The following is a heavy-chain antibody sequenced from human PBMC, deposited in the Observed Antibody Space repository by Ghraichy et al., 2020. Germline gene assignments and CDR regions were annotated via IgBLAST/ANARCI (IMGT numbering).Heavy chain of an antibody. CDR2: VYNSGST. J-gene: IGHJ4*02. CDR3: ARVRAGTYGYELNFFDS. Sequence: SETLSLTCSVSGGSIVTYYWTWIRQAPGKGLEWIGYVYNSGSTTYNPSLKSRVIMSEDTSKNQFSLKLSAVTAADTAVYYCARVRAGTYGYELNFFDSWGQGTLVTVSS. V-gene: IGHV4-59*01. CDR1: GGSIVTYY. D-gene: IGHD5-18*01.